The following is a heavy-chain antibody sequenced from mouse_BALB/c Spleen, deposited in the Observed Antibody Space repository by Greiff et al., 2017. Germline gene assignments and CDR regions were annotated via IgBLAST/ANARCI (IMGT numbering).Heavy chain of an antibody. J-gene: IGHJ4*01. CDR3: TRGNWDDAMDY. CDR1: GFTFSNYW. Sequence: EVQGVESGGGLVQPGGSMKLSCVASGFTFSNYWMNWVRQSPEKGLEWVAEIRLKSNNYATHYAESVKGRFTISRDDSKSSVYLQMNNLRAEDTGIYYCTRGNWDDAMDYWGQGTSVTVSS. D-gene: IGHD4-1*01. V-gene: IGHV6-6*02. CDR2: IRLKSNNYAT.